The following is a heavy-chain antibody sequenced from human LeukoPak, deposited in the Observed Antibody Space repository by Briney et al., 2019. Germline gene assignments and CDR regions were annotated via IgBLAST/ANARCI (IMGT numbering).Heavy chain of an antibody. CDR3: TTGIGL. V-gene: IGHV3-15*04. D-gene: IGHD1-26*01. CDR1: GFTFSNAW. CDR2: IESKTDGGTT. Sequence: PGGSLRLSCAASGFTFSNAWMNWVRQAPGKGLEWVGRIESKTDGGTTDYAAPVKGRFTISRHDSKNTLYLQMHSLKTEDTAVYYCTTGIGLRGQGTLVTVSS. J-gene: IGHJ4*02.